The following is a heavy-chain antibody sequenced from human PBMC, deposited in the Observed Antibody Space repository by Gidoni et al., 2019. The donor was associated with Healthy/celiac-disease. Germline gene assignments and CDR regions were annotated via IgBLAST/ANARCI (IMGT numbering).Heavy chain of an antibody. CDR3: ARDGSVDAFDI. Sequence: QVQLVESGGGVVQPGRSLRLSCSASGFTFSSYGMHWVRQAPGKGREWVAVIWYDGSNKYSADSVKGRFTISRDNSKNTLYLQMNSLRAEDTAVYYCARDGSVDAFDIWGQGTMVTVSS. CDR1: GFTFSSYG. D-gene: IGHD2-2*03. J-gene: IGHJ3*02. CDR2: IWYDGSNK. V-gene: IGHV3-33*01.